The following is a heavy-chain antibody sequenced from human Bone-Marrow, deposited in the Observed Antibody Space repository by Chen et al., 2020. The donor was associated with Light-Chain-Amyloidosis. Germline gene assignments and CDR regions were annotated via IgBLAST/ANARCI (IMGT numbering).Heavy chain of an antibody. Sequence: QVQLVQSGAEVKKPGSSVKVSCKASGGTFSNYAISWIRQAPGQRLEWIGVITPLFGTPNYAQKFQGRVTITADKITSTVYVELRSLKHEDTAVYYCARGPGDTSGYFYLYWGQGTPITVSS. CDR2: ITPLFGTP. CDR1: GGTFSNYA. CDR3: ARGPGDTSGYFYLY. V-gene: IGHV1-69*06. J-gene: IGHJ4*02. D-gene: IGHD3-22*01.